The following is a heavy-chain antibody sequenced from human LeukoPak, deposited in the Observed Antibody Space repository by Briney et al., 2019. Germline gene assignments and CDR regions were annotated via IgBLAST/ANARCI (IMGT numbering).Heavy chain of an antibody. CDR1: GGSFSGYY. D-gene: IGHD3-3*01. CDR2: INHSGST. J-gene: IGHJ5*02. V-gene: IGHV4-34*01. CDR3: ARAAGYYDFWSGYPNWFDP. Sequence: SETLSLTCAVYGGSFSGYYWSWIRQPPGKGLEWIGEINHSGSTNYNPSLKSRVTISVDTSKNQFSLKLSSVTAADTAVYYCARAAGYYDFWSGYPNWFDPWGQGTLVTVSS.